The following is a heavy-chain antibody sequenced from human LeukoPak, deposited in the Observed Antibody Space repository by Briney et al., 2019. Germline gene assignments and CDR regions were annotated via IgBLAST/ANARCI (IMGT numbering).Heavy chain of an antibody. CDR2: ISSSGTYI. J-gene: IGHJ4*02. CDR1: TFTFSSYN. Sequence: GGSLRLSCAASTFTFSSYNMNGVRQAPGKGLEWVSSISSSGTYIYYRDSVKGRFTISRSNAENSLYLEMNSLRVEDTAIYYCVRDRGSYRPIDYWGQGTLVTVSS. CDR3: VRDRGSYRPIDY. D-gene: IGHD1-26*01. V-gene: IGHV3-21*01.